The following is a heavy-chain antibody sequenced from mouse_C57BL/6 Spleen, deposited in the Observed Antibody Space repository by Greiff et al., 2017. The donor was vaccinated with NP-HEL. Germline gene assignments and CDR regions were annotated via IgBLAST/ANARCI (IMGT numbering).Heavy chain of an antibody. CDR2: FYPGSGNT. CDR3: ASSLTGTAWFAY. CDR1: GYTFTDYY. Sequence: QVQLQQSGAELVRPGASVKLSCKASGYTFTDYYINWVKQRPGQGLEWIARFYPGSGNTYYNEKFKGKATLTAEKSSSTAYLQLSSLTSEDSAVYFCASSLTGTAWFAYWGQGTLVTVSA. V-gene: IGHV1-76*01. J-gene: IGHJ3*01. D-gene: IGHD4-1*01.